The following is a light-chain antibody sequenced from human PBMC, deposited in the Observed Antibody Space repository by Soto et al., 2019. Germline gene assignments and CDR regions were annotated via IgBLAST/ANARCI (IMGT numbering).Light chain of an antibody. J-gene: IGKJ1*01. V-gene: IGKV3-20*01. CDR2: GAS. CDR3: QQYDNTLWT. CDR1: QSVSSTS. Sequence: ETVLRQSPGTLSLSPGERATLSCRASQSVSSTSLAWYQQKPDQAPRLLIYGASTRATGIPDRFSGSGSGTDFTLTISRLEPEDFAVYFCQQYDNTLWTFGQGTKVEIK.